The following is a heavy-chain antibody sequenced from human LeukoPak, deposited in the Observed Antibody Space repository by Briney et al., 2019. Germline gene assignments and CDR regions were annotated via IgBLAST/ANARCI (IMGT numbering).Heavy chain of an antibody. V-gene: IGHV3-30*03. CDR1: GFTFSSYG. D-gene: IGHD3-3*01. CDR2: ISYDGSDK. J-gene: IGHJ4*02. CDR3: ARARFLEWLFDY. Sequence: GGSLRLSCAASGFTFSSYGMHWVRQAPGKGLEWVAVISYDGSDKYFADSVKGRFTISRDNSKNTLYLQMNSLRAEDTAVYYCARARFLEWLFDYWGQGTLVTVSS.